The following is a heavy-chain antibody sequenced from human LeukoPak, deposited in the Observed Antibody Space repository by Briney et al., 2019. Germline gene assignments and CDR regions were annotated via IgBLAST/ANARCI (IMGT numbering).Heavy chain of an antibody. D-gene: IGHD4-23*01. Sequence: GGSLRLSCAASGFTFSSYAMSWVRQAPGKGLEWVSAISGSGGSTYYADSVKGRFTISRDNSKNTLYLQMDSLRAEDTAVYYCAREHTVVTTFDYWGQGTLVTVSS. CDR2: ISGSGGST. CDR1: GFTFSSYA. V-gene: IGHV3-23*01. CDR3: AREHTVVTTFDY. J-gene: IGHJ4*02.